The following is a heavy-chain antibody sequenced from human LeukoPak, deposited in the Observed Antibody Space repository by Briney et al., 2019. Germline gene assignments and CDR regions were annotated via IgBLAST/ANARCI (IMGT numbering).Heavy chain of an antibody. CDR3: ARRGIAVAGYYY. CDR1: GYTFTSYY. Sequence: GASVKVSCKASGYTFTSYYMHWVRQAPGQGLEWMGIINPSGGSTSYAQKFQGRVTMTRDTSTSTDYMELSSLRSEDTAVYYCARRGIAVAGYYYWGQGTLVTVSS. CDR2: INPSGGST. J-gene: IGHJ4*02. V-gene: IGHV1-46*01. D-gene: IGHD6-19*01.